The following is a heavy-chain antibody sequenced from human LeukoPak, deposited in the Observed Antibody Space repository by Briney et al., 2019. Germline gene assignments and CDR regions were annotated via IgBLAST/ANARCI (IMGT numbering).Heavy chain of an antibody. J-gene: IGHJ4*02. CDR1: GFTVSSNY. CDR3: ARAEITGGTFDY. V-gene: IGHV3-30-3*01. Sequence: GGSLRLSCAASGFTVSSNYMHWVRQAPGEGLEWVAVISYDGSNKYYADSVKGRFTISRDNSKNTLYLQMNSLRAEDTAVYYCARAEITGGTFDYWGQGTLVTVSS. D-gene: IGHD3-16*01. CDR2: ISYDGSNK.